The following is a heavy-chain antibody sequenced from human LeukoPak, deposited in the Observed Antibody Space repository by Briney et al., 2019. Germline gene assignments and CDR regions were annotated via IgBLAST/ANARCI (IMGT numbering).Heavy chain of an antibody. CDR1: GFTFSSYG. CDR2: ISYDGSNK. Sequence: GGSLRLSCAASGFTFSSYGMHWVRQAPGKGLECVAIISYDGSNKYYTDSVKGRFTISGDNSKNTLYLQMNSLRAEDTAVYYCAKSGIEAAGSLVYFDSWGQGTLVTASS. J-gene: IGHJ4*02. V-gene: IGHV3-30*18. D-gene: IGHD6-13*01. CDR3: AKSGIEAAGSLVYFDS.